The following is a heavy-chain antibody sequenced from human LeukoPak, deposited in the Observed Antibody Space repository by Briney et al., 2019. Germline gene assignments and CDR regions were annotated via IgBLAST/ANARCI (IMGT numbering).Heavy chain of an antibody. D-gene: IGHD2-2*01. Sequence: ASETLSLTCAVYGGSFSGYYWSWIRQPPGKGLEWIGEINHSGSTNYNPSLKSRVTISVDTSKNQFSLKLSSVTAADTAVYYCARGNSNCSSTSCYEGLYYYYYYMDVWGKGTTVTVSS. J-gene: IGHJ6*03. CDR3: ARGNSNCSSTSCYEGLYYYYYYMDV. CDR2: INHSGST. CDR1: GGSFSGYY. V-gene: IGHV4-34*01.